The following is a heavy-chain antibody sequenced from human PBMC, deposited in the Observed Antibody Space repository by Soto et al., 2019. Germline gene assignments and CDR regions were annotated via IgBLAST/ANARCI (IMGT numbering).Heavy chain of an antibody. CDR3: ARGGWFGDYYYGMDV. Sequence: SATLSLTSTVPGGSISSSSSYWVLIRHPPGKGLEWIGSIYYSGSTYYNPSLKSRVTISVDTSKNQFSLKLSSVTAADTAVYYCARGGWFGDYYYGMDVWGQGTTVTVS. J-gene: IGHJ6*02. D-gene: IGHD3-10*01. CDR2: IYYSGST. V-gene: IGHV4-39*01. CDR1: GGSISSSSSY.